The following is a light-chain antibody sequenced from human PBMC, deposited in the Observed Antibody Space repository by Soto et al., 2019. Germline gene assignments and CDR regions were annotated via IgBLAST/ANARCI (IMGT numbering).Light chain of an antibody. Sequence: EIVLTQSPGSLSLYPGERATLSCRDSQSVSSSYLAWYQQKPGQAPRLLIYGASSRATGTPDRFSGSGYGTDFTLTISRLEPEDFEVYYCQQYVSSLFTFVPGSKGDIK. CDR1: QSVSSSY. CDR3: QQYVSSLFT. V-gene: IGKV3-20*01. CDR2: GAS. J-gene: IGKJ3*01.